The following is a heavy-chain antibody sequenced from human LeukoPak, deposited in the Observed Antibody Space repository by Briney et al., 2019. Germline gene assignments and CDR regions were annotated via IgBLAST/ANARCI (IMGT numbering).Heavy chain of an antibody. D-gene: IGHD3-3*01. CDR3: ARDAPDFWSGYYGD. CDR1: GFTFSSYS. CDR2: ISSSSSYI. Sequence: GALRLSCAASGFTFSSYSMNWVRQAPGKGLEWVSSISSSSSYIYYADSVKGRFTISRDNAKNSLYLQMNSLRAEDTAVYYCARDAPDFWSGYYGDWGQGTLVTVSS. J-gene: IGHJ4*02. V-gene: IGHV3-21*01.